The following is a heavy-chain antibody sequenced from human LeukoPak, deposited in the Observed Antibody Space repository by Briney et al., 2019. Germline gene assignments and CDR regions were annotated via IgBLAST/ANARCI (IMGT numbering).Heavy chain of an antibody. CDR3: ARGKKGRGYSGPGYYYYMDV. V-gene: IGHV4-34*01. J-gene: IGHJ6*03. CDR2: INHSGST. CDR1: GGSFSGYY. Sequence: SETLSLTCAVYGGSFSGYYWSWIRQPPGKGLEWIGEINHSGSTNYNPSLKSRVTISVDTSKNQFSLKLSSVTAADTAVYYCARGKKGRGYSGPGYYYYMDVWGKGTTVTVSS. D-gene: IGHD5-12*01.